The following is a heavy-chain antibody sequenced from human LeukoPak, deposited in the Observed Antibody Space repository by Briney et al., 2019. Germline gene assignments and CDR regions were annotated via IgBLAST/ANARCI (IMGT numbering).Heavy chain of an antibody. CDR3: ARGRYCTNGVCPDD. D-gene: IGHD2-8*01. CDR1: GYTFTSYD. CDR2: INPNSGGT. V-gene: IGHV1-2*02. J-gene: IGHJ4*02. Sequence: ASVKVSCKASGYTFTSYDINWVRQATGQGLEWMGWINPNSGGTNYAQKFQGRVTMTRDTSISTAYMELSRLRSDDTAVYYCARGRYCTNGVCPDDWGQGTLVTVSS.